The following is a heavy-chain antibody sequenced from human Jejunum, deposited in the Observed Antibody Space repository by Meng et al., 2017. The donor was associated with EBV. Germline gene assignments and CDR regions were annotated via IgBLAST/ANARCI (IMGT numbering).Heavy chain of an antibody. CDR1: GFTLSDHW. Sequence: VPPVESGVRLVQPGGSLVLSCDAVGFTLSDHWIHWVRQAPGEGLMWVSRINPDGRPINYGDAVKGRFTISRDNAKNTVYLQMNSLRAEDTAVYYCTRAGYYRFDYWGQGALVTVSS. CDR2: INPDGRPI. CDR3: TRAGYYRFDY. V-gene: IGHV3-74*01. D-gene: IGHD1-26*01. J-gene: IGHJ4*02.